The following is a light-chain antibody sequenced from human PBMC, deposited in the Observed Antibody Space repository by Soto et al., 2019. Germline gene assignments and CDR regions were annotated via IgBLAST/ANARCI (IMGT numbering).Light chain of an antibody. Sequence: QSALTQPASVSGSPGQSITISCTGTSSDVGSYNLVSWYQQHPGKAPKLMIYEGSKRPSGVSNRFSGSKSGNTASLTISGLQAEDEADNYCCSCAGSWVFGGGTKVTVL. CDR2: EGS. CDR3: CSCAGSWV. J-gene: IGLJ3*02. V-gene: IGLV2-23*01. CDR1: SSDVGSYNL.